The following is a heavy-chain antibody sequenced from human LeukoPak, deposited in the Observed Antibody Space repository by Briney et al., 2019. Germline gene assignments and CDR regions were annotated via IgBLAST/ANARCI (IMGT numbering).Heavy chain of an antibody. Sequence: SETLSLTCIVSGGSISSYYWSWIRQPPGKGLEWIGYIYFSGSTNYNPSLKSRVTISVDTSKNQFSLKLSSVTAADMAVYYCARVGGTNYYYYGMDVWGQGTTVTVSS. CDR2: IYFSGST. CDR3: ARVGGTNYYYYGMDV. V-gene: IGHV4-59*01. J-gene: IGHJ6*02. D-gene: IGHD3-10*01. CDR1: GGSISSYY.